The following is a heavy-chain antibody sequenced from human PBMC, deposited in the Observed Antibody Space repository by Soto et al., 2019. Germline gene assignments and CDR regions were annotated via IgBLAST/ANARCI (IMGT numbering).Heavy chain of an antibody. J-gene: IGHJ5*02. V-gene: IGHV4-59*12. Sequence: PSETLSLSCTVSGGSISSYYWSWIRQPPGKGLEWIGYIYYSGSTNYNPSLKSRVTISVDTSKNQFSLKLSSVTAADTAVYYCAIAIGGIAEKYKWSDQWGQGTMVNVSS. CDR1: GGSISSYY. CDR3: AIAIGGIAEKYKWSDQ. CDR2: IYYSGST. D-gene: IGHD6-13*01.